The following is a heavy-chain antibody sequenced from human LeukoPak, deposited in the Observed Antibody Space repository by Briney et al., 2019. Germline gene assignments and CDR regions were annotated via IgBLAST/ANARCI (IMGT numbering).Heavy chain of an antibody. J-gene: IGHJ3*02. CDR1: GGSINSYY. V-gene: IGHV4-59*08. CDR3: ARHENLYDSSPFDI. CDR2: LYYSGST. D-gene: IGHD3-22*01. Sequence: SEALSLTCTVSGGSINSYYWSWIRQPPGKGLEWIGYLYYSGSTNYKPSLKSQVTISVDTSKNQFSLKLSSVTAADTAVYYCARHENLYDSSPFDIWGQGTKVTVSS.